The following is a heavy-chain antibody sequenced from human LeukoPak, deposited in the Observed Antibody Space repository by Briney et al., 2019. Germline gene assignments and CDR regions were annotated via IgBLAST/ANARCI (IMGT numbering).Heavy chain of an antibody. J-gene: IGHJ5*02. CDR2: IYYSGST. V-gene: IGHV4-59*01. CDR1: GGSISSYY. Sequence: PSETLSLTCTVSGGSISSYYWSWIRQPPGKGLEWIGYIYYSGSTNYNPSLKSRVTISVDTSKNRFSLKLSSVTAADTAVYYCARITPNWFDPWGQGTLVTVSS. CDR3: ARITPNWFDP.